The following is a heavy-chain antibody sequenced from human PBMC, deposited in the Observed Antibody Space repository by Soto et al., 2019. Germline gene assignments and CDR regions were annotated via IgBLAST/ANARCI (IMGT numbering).Heavy chain of an antibody. D-gene: IGHD3-10*01. CDR2: ISYDGSNK. CDR1: GFTFSSYA. CDR3: ARDKLLWFGELLKSPPRVLSWFDP. J-gene: IGHJ5*02. Sequence: QVQLVESGGGVVQPGRSLRLSCAASGFTFSSYAMHWVRQAPGKGLEWVAVISYDGSNKYYADSVKGRFTISRDNSKNTQYLQMNSLRAEDTAVYYCARDKLLWFGELLKSPPRVLSWFDPWGQGTLVTVSS. V-gene: IGHV3-30-3*01.